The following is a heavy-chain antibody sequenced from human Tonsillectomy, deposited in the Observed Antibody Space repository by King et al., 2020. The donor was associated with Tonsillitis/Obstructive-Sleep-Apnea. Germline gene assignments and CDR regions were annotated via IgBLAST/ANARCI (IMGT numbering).Heavy chain of an antibody. CDR3: ARGPMDLWGGYFDY. D-gene: IGHD3-3*01. J-gene: IGHJ4*02. Sequence: QLVQSGGGVVQPGRSLRLSCAASGFTFSSYAMHWVRQAPGKGLEWVAVISYDGSNKYYADSVKGRFTISRDNSKNTLYLQMNSLRAEDTAVYYCARGPMDLWGGYFDYWGQGTLVTVSS. CDR2: ISYDGSNK. V-gene: IGHV3-30*04. CDR1: GFTFSSYA.